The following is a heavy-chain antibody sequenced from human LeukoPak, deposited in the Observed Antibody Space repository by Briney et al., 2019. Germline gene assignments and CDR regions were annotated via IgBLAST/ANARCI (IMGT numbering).Heavy chain of an antibody. D-gene: IGHD2-15*01. J-gene: IGHJ4*02. Sequence: GESLQISCKGSGYSFTSYWIGWVRPLPGKGLEWMGIIYPGDSDTRYSPSFQGQVTISADKSISTAYLQWSSLKASDTAMYYCARRTNYCSGGSCYAGHDDYWGQGTLVTVSS. V-gene: IGHV5-51*01. CDR2: IYPGDSDT. CDR1: GYSFTSYW. CDR3: ARRTNYCSGGSCYAGHDDY.